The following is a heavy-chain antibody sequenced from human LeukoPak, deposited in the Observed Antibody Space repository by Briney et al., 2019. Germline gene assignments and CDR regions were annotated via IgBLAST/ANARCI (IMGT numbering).Heavy chain of an antibody. CDR1: GGSFSVYY. V-gene: IGHV4-34*01. CDR2: INHSGST. J-gene: IGHJ4*02. D-gene: IGHD3-22*01. CDR3: ARGDDYYDSSGYFL. Sequence: SETLSLTCAVYGGSFSVYYWSWIRQPPGKGLEWIGEINHSGSTNYNPSLKSRVTISVDTSKNQFSLKLSSVTAADTAVYYCARGDDYYDSSGYFLWGQGTLVTVSS.